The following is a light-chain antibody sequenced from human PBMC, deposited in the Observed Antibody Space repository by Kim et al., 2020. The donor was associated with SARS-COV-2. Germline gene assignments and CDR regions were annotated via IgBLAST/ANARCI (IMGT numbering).Light chain of an antibody. CDR1: RTIDSW. CDR2: KAS. Sequence: DIQMTKSTSSLSASVGDRVTITCRVSRTIDSWLAWYQQKPGKAPNLLISKASTLRSGVPSRFSGSGSGIEFTLTISSLQSDDFATHLCQQYKAYSVWTFGQGTKVDIK. V-gene: IGKV1-5*03. J-gene: IGKJ1*01. CDR3: QQYKAYSVWT.